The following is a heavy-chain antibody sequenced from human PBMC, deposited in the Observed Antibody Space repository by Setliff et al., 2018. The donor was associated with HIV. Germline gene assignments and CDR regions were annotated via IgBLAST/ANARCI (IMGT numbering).Heavy chain of an antibody. V-gene: IGHV4-39*07. Sequence: SETLSLTCTVSGGSISSSTYYWGWIRQPPGKGLEWIASIYQSGSTYYNPSLKSRVIISIDTSKNQFSLKLSSVTAADTAVYYCAILRGYSYGYFFDYWGQGVLVTVSS. J-gene: IGHJ4*02. CDR1: GGSISSSTYY. CDR2: IYQSGST. D-gene: IGHD5-18*01. CDR3: AILRGYSYGYFFDY.